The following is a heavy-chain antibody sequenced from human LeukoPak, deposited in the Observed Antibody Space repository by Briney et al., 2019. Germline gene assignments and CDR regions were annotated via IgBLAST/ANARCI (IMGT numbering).Heavy chain of an antibody. CDR3: ARLVVSSWYHEVLLGRDY. CDR1: SGSISSSSYY. J-gene: IGHJ4*02. CDR2: IYYSGST. Sequence: PSETLSLTCTVSSGSISSSSYYWGWIRQPPGKGLEWIGSIYYSGSTYYNPSLKSRVTISVDTSKNQISLKLSSVTAADTAVYYCARLVVSSWYHEVLLGRDYWGQGTLVTVSS. D-gene: IGHD6-13*01. V-gene: IGHV4-39*01.